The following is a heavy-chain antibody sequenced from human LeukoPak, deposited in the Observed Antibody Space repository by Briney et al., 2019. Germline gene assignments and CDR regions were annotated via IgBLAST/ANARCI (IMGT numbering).Heavy chain of an antibody. Sequence: GGSLRLSCAASGFTFSSYSMNWVRQAPGKGLEWVSSISSSSSYIYYADSVKGRFTISRDNAKNSLYLQMNGLRAEDTAVYYCARGGDYDYVWGSYRYGDYWGQGTLVTVSS. J-gene: IGHJ4*02. V-gene: IGHV3-21*01. D-gene: IGHD3-16*02. CDR3: ARGGDYDYVWGSYRYGDY. CDR1: GFTFSSYS. CDR2: ISSSSSYI.